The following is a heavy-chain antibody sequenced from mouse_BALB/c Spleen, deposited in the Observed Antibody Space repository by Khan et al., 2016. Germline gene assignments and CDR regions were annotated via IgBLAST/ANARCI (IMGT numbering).Heavy chain of an antibody. CDR3: SRAITTIGSYYYAMDY. Sequence: QVQLQQPGAELVRPGASVKLSCKASGYTFTNYWINWVKQRPGQGLEWIGNIYPSDSYANYNQKFKDKATLTVDRSSSTAYMHLISPTSEDSAVXYCSRAITTIGSYYYAMDYWGQGTSVTVSS. CDR1: GYTFTNYW. D-gene: IGHD1-2*01. V-gene: IGHV1-69*02. J-gene: IGHJ4*01. CDR2: IYPSDSYA.